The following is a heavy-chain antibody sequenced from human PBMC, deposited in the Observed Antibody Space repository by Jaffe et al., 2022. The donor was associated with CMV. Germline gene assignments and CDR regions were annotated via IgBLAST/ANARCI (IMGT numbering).Heavy chain of an antibody. Sequence: QLQLQESGPGLVKPSETLSLTCTVSGGSISSSSYYWGWIRQPPGKGLEWIGSIYYSGSTYYNPSLKSRVTISVDTSKNQFSLKLSSVTAADTAVYYCARLGGYSSGYYSNGDYFDYWGQGTLVTVSS. CDR3: ARLGGYSSGYYSNGDYFDY. D-gene: IGHD3-22*01. V-gene: IGHV4-39*01. CDR1: GGSISSSSYY. J-gene: IGHJ4*02. CDR2: IYYSGST.